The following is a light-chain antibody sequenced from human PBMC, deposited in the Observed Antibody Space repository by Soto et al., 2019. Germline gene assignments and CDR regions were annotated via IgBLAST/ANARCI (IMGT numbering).Light chain of an antibody. Sequence: EIQMTQTHSTLSASVGDRVTITCRASQSISSWLAWFQQKPGKAPKLLIYDASSLESGVPSRFSGSGSGTEFTLTIFFLQPDDFVRYRSEQYNSYLYPFG. CDR3: EQYNSYLYP. CDR1: QSISSW. CDR2: DAS. J-gene: IGKJ2*01. V-gene: IGKV1-5*01.